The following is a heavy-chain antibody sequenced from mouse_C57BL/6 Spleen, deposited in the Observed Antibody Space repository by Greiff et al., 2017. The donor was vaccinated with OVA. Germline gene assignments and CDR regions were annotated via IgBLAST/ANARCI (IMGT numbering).Heavy chain of an antibody. CDR3: ARSPGWIRFDY. CDR1: GYTFTSYW. V-gene: IGHV1-69*01. J-gene: IGHJ2*01. D-gene: IGHD2-3*01. Sequence: VQLQQPGAELVMPGASVKLSCKASGYTFTSYWMHWVKQRPGQGLEWIGEIDPSDSNTNYNQKFKGKSTLTVDKSSRPAYMQLSSLTSEDSAVYCCARSPGWIRFDYWGQGTTLTVSS. CDR2: IDPSDSNT.